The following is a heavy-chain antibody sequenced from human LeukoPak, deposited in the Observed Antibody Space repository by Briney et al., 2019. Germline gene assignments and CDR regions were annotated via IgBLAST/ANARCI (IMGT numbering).Heavy chain of an antibody. J-gene: IGHJ6*03. V-gene: IGHV4-61*05. Sequence: SETLSLTCTVSGGSISSSSYYWGWIRQPPGKGLDWIGYIYSSGSTNYNPSLKSRVTMSVDTSKNQFSLKVSSVTAADTAVYYCARVFDSGSQAYFYYMDVWGKGTTVTISS. CDR2: IYSSGST. CDR3: ARVFDSGSQAYFYYMDV. D-gene: IGHD3-10*01. CDR1: GGSISSSSYY.